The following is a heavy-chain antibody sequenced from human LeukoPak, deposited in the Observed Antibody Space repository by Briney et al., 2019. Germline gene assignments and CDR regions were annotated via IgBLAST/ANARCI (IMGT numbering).Heavy chain of an antibody. CDR2: ISVGGDST. V-gene: IGHV3-23*01. CDR3: AKDRWKFDSGSYSYYYGMDV. CDR1: GLMFSSYA. J-gene: IGHJ6*02. Sequence: GGSLRLSCAASGLMFSSYAVSWVRQAPGRGLEWVSGISVGGDSTYYADSVKGRSTIARDNSKNTRYLQMNRLRAEDTAVYDCAKDRWKFDSGSYSYYYGMDVWGQGTTVTVSS. D-gene: IGHD1-26*01.